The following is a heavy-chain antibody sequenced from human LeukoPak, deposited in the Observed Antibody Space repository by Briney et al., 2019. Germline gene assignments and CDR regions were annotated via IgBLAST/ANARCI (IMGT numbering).Heavy chain of an antibody. D-gene: IGHD6-13*01. CDR2: IHPRSGDT. CDR3: AREVIASAQFDS. Sequence: ASVKVSCKASGYSFTAFYIHWVRQDPGQGLEWMGWIHPRSGDTRYAQKFQGRVTMARDTSISTVYMDLSSLGSDDTAVYFCAREVIASAQFDSWGQGTLVTVSS. CDR1: GYSFTAFY. J-gene: IGHJ4*02. V-gene: IGHV1-2*02.